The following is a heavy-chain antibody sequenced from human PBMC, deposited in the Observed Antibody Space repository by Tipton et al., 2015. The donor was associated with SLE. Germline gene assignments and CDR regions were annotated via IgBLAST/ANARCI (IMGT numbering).Heavy chain of an antibody. CDR3: ARRRYGDFLLPDAFDI. CDR2: VDHSAST. J-gene: IGHJ3*02. CDR1: GASIRSSNNY. V-gene: IGHV4-39*07. Sequence: GLVKPSETLSLTCTVSGASIRSSNNYWDWIRQPPGKGLEWIGEVDHSASTKYNPSLKSRVTISVDTSKNQFSLKLSSVTAADTAVYYCARRRYGDFLLPDAFDIWGQGTMVTVSS. D-gene: IGHD4-17*01.